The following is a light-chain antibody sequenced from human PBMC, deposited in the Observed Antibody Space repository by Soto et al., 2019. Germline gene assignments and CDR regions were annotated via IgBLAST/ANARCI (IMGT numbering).Light chain of an antibody. CDR2: GAS. Sequence: IVLTQSPGTLSLSPGERATLSCRASQSFVNMYLAWYQQKPGQAPRLLMYGASSLQSGVPSRFSGGGSGTTFTLTINSVQPEDFGIYYCQQSHSSPRTFGQGTTV. CDR3: QQSHSSPRT. V-gene: IGKV3-20*01. J-gene: IGKJ1*01. CDR1: QSFVNMY.